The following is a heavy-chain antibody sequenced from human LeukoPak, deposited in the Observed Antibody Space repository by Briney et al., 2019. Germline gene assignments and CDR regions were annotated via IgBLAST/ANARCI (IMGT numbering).Heavy chain of an antibody. J-gene: IGHJ5*02. V-gene: IGHV3-74*01. CDR1: GFTFSSYW. CDR3: ARDRYYTSDL. CDR2: IVSDGSST. Sequence: GGSLRLSCAASGFTFSSYWMHWVRQAPGKGLVWVSLIVSDGSSTTYADPVKGRFTISRDNAKNTLYLQMNSLRAEDTAVYFCARDRYYTSDLWGQGTLVTVSS. D-gene: IGHD3-22*01.